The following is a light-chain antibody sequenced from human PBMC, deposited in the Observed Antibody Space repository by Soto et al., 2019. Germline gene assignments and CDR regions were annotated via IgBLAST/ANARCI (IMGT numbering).Light chain of an antibody. V-gene: IGKV1-39*01. J-gene: IGKJ4*01. CDR2: ATS. CDR3: EQGFGTPLT. CDR1: QSISRY. Sequence: DIQMTQSPSSLSASVGDRVTITCRASQSISRYLNWYQQKPGKAPDLLIYATSNLQSGVPSRFSGSRSGTDFTLTISSLQPEEFATYYWEQGFGTPLTFGGGTKVEIK.